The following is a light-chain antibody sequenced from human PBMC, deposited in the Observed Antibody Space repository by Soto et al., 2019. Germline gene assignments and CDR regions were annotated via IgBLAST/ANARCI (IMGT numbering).Light chain of an antibody. Sequence: EIVMTQSPATLSVSPGGRATLSCRASQSISSNLAWYQQKPGQAPRLLIYGASTRATGIPARFSGSGSGTEFTLTISSLQSEDFAVYYCQQYNNWPVGTFGQGTKVDIK. CDR3: QQYNNWPVGT. CDR1: QSISSN. J-gene: IGKJ1*01. CDR2: GAS. V-gene: IGKV3-15*01.